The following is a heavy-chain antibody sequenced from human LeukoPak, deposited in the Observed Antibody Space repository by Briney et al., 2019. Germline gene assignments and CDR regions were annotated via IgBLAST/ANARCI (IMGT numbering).Heavy chain of an antibody. CDR2: ISSSGTTI. CDR3: ARSSYSSSSSV. Sequence: GGSLRLSCAASGFTFSDYYMSWIRQAPGKGLEWVSYISSSGTTIYYADSVKGRFTISRDNAKNSLYLQINSLRAEDTAVYYCARSSYSSSSSVWGQGTMVTVSS. CDR1: GFTFSDYY. V-gene: IGHV3-11*01. J-gene: IGHJ3*01. D-gene: IGHD6-6*01.